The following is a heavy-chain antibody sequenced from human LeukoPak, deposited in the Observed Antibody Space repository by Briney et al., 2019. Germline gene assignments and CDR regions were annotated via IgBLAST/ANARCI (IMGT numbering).Heavy chain of an antibody. CDR3: ARGRGSSFFVPHAFDI. CDR2: INWNGGST. CDR1: GFTFDDYG. Sequence: PGGSLRLSCAASGFTFDDYGMSWVRQAPGKGLEWVSGINWNGGSTGYADSVKGRFTISRDNAKNSLYLQMNSLRAEDTALYYCARGRGSSFFVPHAFDIWGQGTMVTVSS. D-gene: IGHD2/OR15-2a*01. V-gene: IGHV3-20*04. J-gene: IGHJ3*02.